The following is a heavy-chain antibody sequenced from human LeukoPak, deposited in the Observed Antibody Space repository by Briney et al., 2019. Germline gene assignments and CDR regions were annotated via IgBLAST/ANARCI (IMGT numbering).Heavy chain of an antibody. D-gene: IGHD2-2*01. V-gene: IGHV4-31*03. CDR3: ARLVVPAAAPRYYFDY. CDR1: VGSISSGGYY. Sequence: SETLSLTCTVSVGSISSGGYYWSWIRQHPGKGLEWIGYIYYSGSTYYNPSLKSRVTISVDTSKNQFSLKLSSVTAADTAVYYCARLVVPAAAPRYYFDYWGQGTLVTVSS. J-gene: IGHJ4*02. CDR2: IYYSGST.